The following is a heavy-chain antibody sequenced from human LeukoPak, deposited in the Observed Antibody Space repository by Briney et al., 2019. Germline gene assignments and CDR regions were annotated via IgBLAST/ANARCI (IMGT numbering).Heavy chain of an antibody. J-gene: IGHJ4*02. D-gene: IGHD2-21*01. CDR1: GGSISSGSYY. V-gene: IGHV4-61*02. CDR3: ARSRSRPLLPPLPKSQYYFDY. CDR2: IYTSGST. Sequence: SETLSLTCTVSGGSISSGSYYWSWIRQPAGKGLEWIGRIYTSGSTKYNPTLKSRVTISVDTSKNQFSLKLSSVTAADTAVYYCARSRSRPLLPPLPKSQYYFDYWGQGTLVTVSS.